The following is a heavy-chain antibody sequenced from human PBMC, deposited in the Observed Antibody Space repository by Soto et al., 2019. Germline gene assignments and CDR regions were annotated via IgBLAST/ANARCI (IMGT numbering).Heavy chain of an antibody. CDR3: VGTGTTLYDAFDI. CDR1: GGSISSGDYY. Sequence: QVQLQESGPGLVKPSQTLSLTCTVSGGSISSGDYYWSWIRQPPGKGLEWIGYIYYSGSTYYNPSLKSRVTISVDTSKNQFSLKLSSVTAADTAVYYCVGTGTTLYDAFDIWGQGTMVTVSS. CDR2: IYYSGST. J-gene: IGHJ3*02. D-gene: IGHD1-1*01. V-gene: IGHV4-30-4*01.